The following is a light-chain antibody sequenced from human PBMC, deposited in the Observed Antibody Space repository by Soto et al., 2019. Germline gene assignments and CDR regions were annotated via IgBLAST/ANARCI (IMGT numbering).Light chain of an antibody. V-gene: IGLV2-14*01. Sequence: QSVLTQPASVSGSPGQSITISCTGTSSDVGGYNYVSWYQQHPGKAPKLMIYEVSNRPSGVSNRFSGSKSGNTASLTISGLQAEDEADYYYSSYTSSSTLVFGGGTQLTVL. CDR2: EVS. J-gene: IGLJ2*01. CDR3: SSYTSSSTLV. CDR1: SSDVGGYNY.